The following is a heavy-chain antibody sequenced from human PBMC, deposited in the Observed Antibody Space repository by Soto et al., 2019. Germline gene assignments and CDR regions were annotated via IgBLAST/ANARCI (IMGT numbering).Heavy chain of an antibody. CDR1: GGSISSGGYY. V-gene: IGHV4-31*03. CDR3: ARSLRGYNWNYESGY. J-gene: IGHJ4*02. D-gene: IGHD1-7*01. CDR2: IYYSGST. Sequence: PSDTLSLTCTVSGGSISSGGYYWSWIRQHPGKGLEWIGYIYYSGSTYYNPSLKSRVTISVDTSKNQFSLKLSSVTAADTAVYYCARSLRGYNWNYESGYWGQGTLVTVSS.